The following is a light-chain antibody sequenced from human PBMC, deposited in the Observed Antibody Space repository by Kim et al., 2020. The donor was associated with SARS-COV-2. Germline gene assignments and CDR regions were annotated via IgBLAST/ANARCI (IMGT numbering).Light chain of an antibody. J-gene: IGLJ3*02. CDR2: YDS. CDR1: YVDSKR. V-gene: IGLV3-21*01. CDR3: QVWERSSDHPV. Sequence: APVKPGRITCMRNYVDSKRVHCYHWYQGQAPELVMYYDSDHPSGIPGLFSGSNSGNTATLAISRVEAGDEADYYCQVWERSSDHPVFGGGTKLTVL.